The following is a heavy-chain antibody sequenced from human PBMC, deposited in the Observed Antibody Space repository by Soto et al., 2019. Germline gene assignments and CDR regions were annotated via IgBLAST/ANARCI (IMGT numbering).Heavy chain of an antibody. V-gene: IGHV3-11*05. CDR3: ARSLRGYSGYSGY. J-gene: IGHJ4*02. CDR1: GFTFSDYY. CDR2: ISSSGIDT. D-gene: IGHD5-12*01. Sequence: QVQLVESGGGLVKPGGCLRLSCAASGFTFSDYYMSWIRQAPGKGLEWVPYISSSGIDTNYADSVNGRFTVSRDNAKNALYLQMNSLRAEDTAVYYCARSLRGYSGYSGYWGQGTLVTVSS.